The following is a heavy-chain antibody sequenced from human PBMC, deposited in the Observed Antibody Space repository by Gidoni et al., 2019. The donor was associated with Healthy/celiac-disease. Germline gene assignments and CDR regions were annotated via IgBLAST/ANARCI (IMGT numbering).Heavy chain of an antibody. Sequence: EVQLVESGGGLVQPGGSLRLSCAASGFTFSRYEMNWVRQAPGKGLEWVSYISSSGSTIYYADSVKGRFTISRDNAKNSLYLQMNSLRAEDTAVYYCAREGSSNYDYVWGSYRPFDYWGQGTLVTVSS. D-gene: IGHD3-16*02. V-gene: IGHV3-48*03. J-gene: IGHJ4*02. CDR1: GFTFSRYE. CDR3: AREGSSNYDYVWGSYRPFDY. CDR2: ISSSGSTI.